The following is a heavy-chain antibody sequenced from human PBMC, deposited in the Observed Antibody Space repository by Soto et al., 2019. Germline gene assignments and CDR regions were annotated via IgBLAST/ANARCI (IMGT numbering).Heavy chain of an antibody. V-gene: IGHV4-59*01. CDR3: ARGGRVYYFDD. Sequence: SETLSLTCTVSGGSISSYYWSWIRQPPGKGLEWIGYIYYSGITDYNPSLKSRVTISVDTSKSQFSLKLSSVTAADTAVYYCARGGRVYYFDDWGQGNLVTV. CDR1: GGSISSYY. D-gene: IGHD6-6*01. CDR2: IYYSGIT. J-gene: IGHJ4*02.